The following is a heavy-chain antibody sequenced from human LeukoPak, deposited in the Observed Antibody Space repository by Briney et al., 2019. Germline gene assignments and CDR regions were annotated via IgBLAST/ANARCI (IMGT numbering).Heavy chain of an antibody. J-gene: IGHJ5*02. Sequence: ASVKVSCKASGGTFSSYAISWVRQAPGQGLEWMGGIIPIFGTANYAQKFQGRVTITADKSTSTAYMELSSLRSEDTAVYYCAGVRVGKNWFDPWGQGTLVTVSS. CDR2: IIPIFGTA. CDR3: AGVRVGKNWFDP. CDR1: GGTFSSYA. V-gene: IGHV1-69*06.